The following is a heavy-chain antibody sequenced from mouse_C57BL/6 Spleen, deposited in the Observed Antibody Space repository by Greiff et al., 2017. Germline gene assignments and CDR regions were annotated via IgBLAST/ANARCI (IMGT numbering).Heavy chain of an antibody. CDR2: IDPNSGGT. D-gene: IGHD1-1*01. J-gene: IGHJ2*01. CDR1: GYTFTSYW. Sequence: QVQLQQPGAELVKPGASVKLSCKASGYTFTSYWMHWVKQRPGRGLERIGRIDPNSGGTKYNEKFKSKATLTVDKPSSTAYMQLSSLTSEDSAVYYCARSFTTVVATYGFDYWGQGTTLTVSS. V-gene: IGHV1-72*01. CDR3: ARSFTTVVATYGFDY.